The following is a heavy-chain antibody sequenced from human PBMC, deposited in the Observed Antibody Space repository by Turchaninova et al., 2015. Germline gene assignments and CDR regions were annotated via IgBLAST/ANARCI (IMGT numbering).Heavy chain of an antibody. CDR2: IYHSGTT. J-gene: IGHJ4*02. CDR3: ARVMRLAAPFDY. D-gene: IGHD6-19*01. V-gene: IGHV4-38-2*01. Sequence: PSETLSLTCAVSDYSISSGYYWGWIRQPPGKGLGWFGGIYHSGTTYYNPSLNGRVTISVDTSKNQFSLKLSSVTAADTAVYYCARVMRLAAPFDYWGQGTLVTVSS. CDR1: DYSISSGYY.